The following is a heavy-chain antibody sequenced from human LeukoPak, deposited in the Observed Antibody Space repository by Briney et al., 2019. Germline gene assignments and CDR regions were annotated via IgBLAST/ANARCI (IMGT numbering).Heavy chain of an antibody. V-gene: IGHV4-34*01. J-gene: IGHJ2*01. CDR3: ARGNSGSYDIPYWYFDL. CDR2: INHSGST. Sequence: SETLSLTCAVYGGSFSGYYWSWIRQPPGKGLEWIGEINHSGSTNYNPSLKSRVTISVDTSKNQFSLKLSSVTAADTAVYYCARGNSGSYDIPYWYFDLWGRGTLVTVSS. D-gene: IGHD1-26*01. CDR1: GGSFSGYY.